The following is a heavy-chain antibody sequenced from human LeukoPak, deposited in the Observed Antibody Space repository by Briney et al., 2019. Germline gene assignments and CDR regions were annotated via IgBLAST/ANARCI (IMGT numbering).Heavy chain of an antibody. CDR2: ISSSGSTI. Sequence: TGGSLRLSCEASGLTFSNNEMNWVRQAPGKGLEWVSYISSSGSTIYYADSVKGRFTMSRDNAKNSLYLQMNSLRAEDTAVYYCARGVYDSSPLNYYMDVWGKGTTVTVSS. CDR3: ARGVYDSSPLNYYMDV. D-gene: IGHD3-22*01. CDR1: GLTFSNNE. V-gene: IGHV3-48*03. J-gene: IGHJ6*03.